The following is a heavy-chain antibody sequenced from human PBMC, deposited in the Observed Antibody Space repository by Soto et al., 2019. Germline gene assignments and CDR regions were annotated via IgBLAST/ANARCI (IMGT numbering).Heavy chain of an antibody. V-gene: IGHV3-53*02. Sequence: EEQLVETGGGLIQPGGSLRLSCAASGFNVSSNYMNWVRQAPGKGPEWVSIIYSGGNTYYADSVKGRFTISRDNSKNTVYLQRNSLRAEDTAVYYCARDLSIMIFGVGNRYYVMDVWCQGTTVTASS. D-gene: IGHD3-3*01. J-gene: IGHJ6*02. CDR2: IYSGGNT. CDR3: ARDLSIMIFGVGNRYYVMDV. CDR1: GFNVSSNY.